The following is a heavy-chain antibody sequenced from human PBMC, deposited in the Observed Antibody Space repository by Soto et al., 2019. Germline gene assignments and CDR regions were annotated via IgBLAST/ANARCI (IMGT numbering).Heavy chain of an antibody. Sequence: SETLSLTCAVSGGSISSSNWWSWVRQPPGKGLEWIGEIYHSGSTNYNPSLKSRVTISVDKSKNQFSLKLSSVTAADTAVYYCARDRIAGDPNWGENYYYYGMDVWGQGTTVTVSS. V-gene: IGHV4-4*02. CDR3: ARDRIAGDPNWGENYYYYGMDV. J-gene: IGHJ6*02. D-gene: IGHD6-13*01. CDR1: GGSISSSNW. CDR2: IYHSGST.